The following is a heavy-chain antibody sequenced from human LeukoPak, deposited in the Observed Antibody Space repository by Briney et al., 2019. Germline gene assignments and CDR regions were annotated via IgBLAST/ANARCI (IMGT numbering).Heavy chain of an antibody. J-gene: IGHJ4*02. CDR1: GFTFNNYG. CDR2: ISYDGRNK. V-gene: IGHV3-30*18. Sequence: GKSLRLSCAASGFTFNNYGMHWVRQAPGKGLEWVAVISYDGRNKHYPDSVKGRFTISRDNAKNSLYLQMNSLRAEDTAVYYCAKPGVYSSGWGFDYWGQGTLVTVSS. D-gene: IGHD6-19*01. CDR3: AKPGVYSSGWGFDY.